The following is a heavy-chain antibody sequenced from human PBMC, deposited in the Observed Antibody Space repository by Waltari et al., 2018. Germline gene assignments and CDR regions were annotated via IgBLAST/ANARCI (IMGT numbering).Heavy chain of an antibody. J-gene: IGHJ4*02. CDR2: INHSGST. D-gene: IGHD4-4*01. Sequence: QVQLQQWGAGLLKPSETLSLTCAVYGGSFSGYYWSWIRQPPGKGLEWIGEINHSGSTNYNPSLKSRVTISVDTSKNQFSLKLSSVTAADTAVYYCARVVTRDGYSPYFDYWGQGTLVTVSS. V-gene: IGHV4-34*01. CDR3: ARVVTRDGYSPYFDY. CDR1: GGSFSGYY.